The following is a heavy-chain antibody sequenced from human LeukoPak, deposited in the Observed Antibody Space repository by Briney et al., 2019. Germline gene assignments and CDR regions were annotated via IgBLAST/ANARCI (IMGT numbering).Heavy chain of an antibody. CDR2: ISGSGGST. D-gene: IGHD3-9*01. CDR1: GFTFSSYA. V-gene: IGHV3-23*01. J-gene: IGHJ5*02. CDR3: AKDYDYDILTGYSPPFSWFDP. Sequence: PGGSLRLSCAASGFTFSSYAMSWVRQAPGKGLEWVSAISGSGGSTYYADSVKGRFTISRDNSKNTLYLQMNSLRAEDTAVYYCAKDYDYDILTGYSPPFSWFDPWGQGTLVTVSS.